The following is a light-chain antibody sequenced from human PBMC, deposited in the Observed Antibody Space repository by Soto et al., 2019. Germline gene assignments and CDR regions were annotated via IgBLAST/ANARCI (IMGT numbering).Light chain of an antibody. CDR3: QHRSGWPALT. CDR1: QNINRN. CDR2: GAS. J-gene: IGKJ4*01. Sequence: EIVMTQSPATLSVSPGERATLSCRASQNINRNLAWYQQRPGRAPRLLIFGASTRAAGIPAGFRGSGSGTEFTLTISSLEPEDFAVYYCQHRSGWPALTFGGGTEVEIK. V-gene: IGKV3-15*01.